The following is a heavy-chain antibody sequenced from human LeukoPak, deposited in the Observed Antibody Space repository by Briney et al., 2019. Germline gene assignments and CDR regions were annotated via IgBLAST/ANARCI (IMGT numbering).Heavy chain of an antibody. Sequence: GGSLRLSCAASGFTFSSYWMSWVRQAPGKGLEWVANIKQDGSEKYYVDSVKGRFTISRDNAKNSLYLQMNSLRAEDTAVYYCARTTDIPYYYYGMDVWGQGTTVTVSS. V-gene: IGHV3-7*01. J-gene: IGHJ6*02. CDR1: GFTFSSYW. CDR2: IKQDGSEK. CDR3: ARTTDIPYYYYGMDV. D-gene: IGHD3-9*01.